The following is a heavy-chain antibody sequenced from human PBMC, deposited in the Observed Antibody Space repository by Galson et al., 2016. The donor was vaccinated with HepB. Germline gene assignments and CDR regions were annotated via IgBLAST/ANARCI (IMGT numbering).Heavy chain of an antibody. Sequence: SVKVSCKASGDTFSSYAISWVRQAPGQGLEWMGGIIPIFGAAIYAQSFQGRVTITADESTSTSYMEVRSLTSEDTATYYCARARYSDSWNADYWGQGTPVSVSS. CDR2: IIPIFGAA. D-gene: IGHD1-1*01. J-gene: IGHJ4*01. V-gene: IGHV1-69*13. CDR3: ARARYSDSWNADY. CDR1: GDTFSSYA.